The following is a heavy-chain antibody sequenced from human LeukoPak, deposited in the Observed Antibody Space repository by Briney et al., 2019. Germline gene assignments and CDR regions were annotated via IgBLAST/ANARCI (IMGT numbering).Heavy chain of an antibody. Sequence: GGSLRLSCAASGFTVSSNYMSWVRQAPGKGLEWVSVIYSGGSTYYADSVKGRFTISRDNSKNTLYFQMNSLRAEDTAVYYCARDGNYYDSSGSQGRAFDIWGQGTMVTVSS. CDR1: GFTVSSNY. D-gene: IGHD3-22*01. V-gene: IGHV3-53*01. J-gene: IGHJ3*02. CDR2: IYSGGST. CDR3: ARDGNYYDSSGSQGRAFDI.